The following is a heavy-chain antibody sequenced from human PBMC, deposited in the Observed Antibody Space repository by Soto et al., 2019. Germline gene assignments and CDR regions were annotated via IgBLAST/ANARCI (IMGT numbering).Heavy chain of an antibody. CDR3: AREGGAAAGTFDY. D-gene: IGHD6-13*01. CDR2: IYYSGST. Sequence: SETLSLTCTVSGGSISSSDYYWSWIRQPPGKGLEWIGYIYYSGSTYYNPSLKSRVTISVDTSKNQFSLKLSSVTAADTAVYYCAREGGAAAGTFDYWGPGTLVTVS. CDR1: GGSISSSDYY. J-gene: IGHJ4*02. V-gene: IGHV4-30-4*01.